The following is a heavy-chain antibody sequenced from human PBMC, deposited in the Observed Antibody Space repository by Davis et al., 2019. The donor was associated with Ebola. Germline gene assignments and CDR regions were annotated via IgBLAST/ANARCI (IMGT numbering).Heavy chain of an antibody. CDR3: ARSYGAAPFDY. Sequence: SETLSLTCVVSGDSIRSGGYSWNWIRQPPGKGLEWIGHIFQSGNTDYNPSLRSRVIISLDMSKNQVSLRLRSVTAADTAVYYCARSYGAAPFDYWGQGTLVTVSS. D-gene: IGHD4/OR15-4a*01. CDR2: IFQSGNT. CDR1: GDSIRSGGYS. V-gene: IGHV4-30-2*01. J-gene: IGHJ4*02.